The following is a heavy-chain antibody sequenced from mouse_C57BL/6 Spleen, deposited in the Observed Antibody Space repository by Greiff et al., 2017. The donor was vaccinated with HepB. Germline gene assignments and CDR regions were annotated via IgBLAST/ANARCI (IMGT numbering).Heavy chain of an antibody. CDR1: GYTFTDYY. D-gene: IGHD2-1*01. J-gene: IGHJ2*01. V-gene: IGHV1-76*01. Sequence: VQLQQSGAELVRPGASVTLSCKASGYTFTDYYIHWVKQRPGQGLEWIARIYPGSGNTYYNEKFKGKATLTAEKSSSTAYMQRSSLTSEDAAVYFCARESYGNCPFDYWGQGTTLTVAS. CDR2: IYPGSGNT. CDR3: ARESYGNCPFDY.